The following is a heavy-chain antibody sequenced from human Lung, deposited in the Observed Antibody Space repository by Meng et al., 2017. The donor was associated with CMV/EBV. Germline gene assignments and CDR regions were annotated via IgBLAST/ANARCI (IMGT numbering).Heavy chain of an antibody. CDR2: ISSASSTI. J-gene: IGHJ6*02. V-gene: IGHV3-48*04. Sequence: GESXKISXAASGFTFSTYSMSWVRQAPGKGLEWVSYISSASSTIYYADSVKGRFTISRDNANKSLFLQLNSLRAEDTALYYCARACLSDNYYYGMDVWGQGXTVTVSS. CDR1: GFTFSTYS. CDR3: ARACLSDNYYYGMDV. D-gene: IGHD2-21*02.